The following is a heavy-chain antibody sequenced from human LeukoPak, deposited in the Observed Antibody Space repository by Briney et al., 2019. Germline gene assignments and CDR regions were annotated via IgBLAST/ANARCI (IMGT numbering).Heavy chain of an antibody. CDR3: ARDKGYYYDSSGFDY. V-gene: IGHV3-NL1*01. D-gene: IGHD3-22*01. Sequence: GGSLRLSCATSGFTFSSYTMHWVRQAPGQGLEWVSVIYSGGSTYYADSVKGRFTISRDNSKNTLYLQMNSLRAEDTAVYYCARDKGYYYDSSGFDYWGQGTLVTVSS. CDR2: IYSGGST. CDR1: GFTFSSYT. J-gene: IGHJ4*02.